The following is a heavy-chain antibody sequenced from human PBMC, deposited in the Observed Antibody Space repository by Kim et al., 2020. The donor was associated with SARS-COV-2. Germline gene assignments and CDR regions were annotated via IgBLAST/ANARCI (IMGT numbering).Heavy chain of an antibody. D-gene: IGHD6-19*01. CDR1: GYTFTNYW. CDR3: ARRAVDRPTFVPFDS. Sequence: GESLKISCKASGYTFTNYWIGWVRQMPGKGLEFMGIIYPGDSETRYSPSFQGQVTISVDKSIGTAYLQWSSLKASDTAVYYCARRAVDRPTFVPFDSWGQGTLLTVSS. J-gene: IGHJ4*02. V-gene: IGHV5-51*01. CDR2: IYPGDSET.